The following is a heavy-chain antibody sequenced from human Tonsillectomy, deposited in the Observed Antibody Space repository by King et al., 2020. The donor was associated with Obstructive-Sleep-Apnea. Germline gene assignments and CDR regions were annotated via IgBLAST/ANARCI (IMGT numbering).Heavy chain of an antibody. Sequence: LVQSGGGLVQPGGSLRLSCAASGFTFSDHYMDWVRQAPGKGLEWVGRTRKKANSYTTEYAASVKGRFTISRDDSKNSLYLQMNSLKTEDTALYYCVRVRSEAYFDYWGQGTLVTVSS. V-gene: IGHV3-72*01. CDR3: VRVRSEAYFDY. CDR2: TRKKANSYTT. CDR1: GFTFSDHY. J-gene: IGHJ4*02.